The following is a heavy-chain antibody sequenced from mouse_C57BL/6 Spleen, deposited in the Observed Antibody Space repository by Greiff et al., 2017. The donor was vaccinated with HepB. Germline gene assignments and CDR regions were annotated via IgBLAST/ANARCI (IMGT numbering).Heavy chain of an antibody. D-gene: IGHD1-1*01. Sequence: EVQLQQSGPELVKPGASVKISCKASGYTFTDYYMNWVKQSPGKSLEWIGDINPNNGGTSYNQKFKGKATLTVDKSSSTAYMELRSLTSEDSAVYYCARCPYYYGSSYYAMDYWGQGTSVTGSS. CDR2: INPNNGGT. CDR3: ARCPYYYGSSYYAMDY. CDR1: GYTFTDYY. J-gene: IGHJ4*01. V-gene: IGHV1-26*01.